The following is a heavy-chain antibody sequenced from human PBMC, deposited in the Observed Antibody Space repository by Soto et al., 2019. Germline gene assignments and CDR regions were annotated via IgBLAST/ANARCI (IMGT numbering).Heavy chain of an antibody. CDR1: GYTFTSYD. CDR2: MNPNSGNT. J-gene: IGHJ4*02. D-gene: IGHD2-2*01. V-gene: IGHV1-8*01. CDR3: ARVFEYCSSTSCYGFDY. Sequence: ASVKVSCKASGYTFTSYDINWVRQATGQGLEWMGWMNPNSGNTGYAQKFQGRVTMTRNTSISTAYMELSSLRSEDTAVYYCARVFEYCSSTSCYGFDYWGQGTLVTVSS.